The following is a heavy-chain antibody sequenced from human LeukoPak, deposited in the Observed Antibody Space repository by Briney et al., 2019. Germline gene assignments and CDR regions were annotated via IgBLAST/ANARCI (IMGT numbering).Heavy chain of an antibody. Sequence: SETLSLTCTVSGGSISSYYWSWIRQPPGKGLERIGYIYYSGSTNYNPSLKSRVTISIDTSKNQFSLGLSSVTAADTAVYYCARVGFGNTPHPIDYWGQGALVTVSS. CDR3: ARVGFGNTPHPIDY. V-gene: IGHV4-59*01. D-gene: IGHD4-23*01. J-gene: IGHJ4*02. CDR2: IYYSGST. CDR1: GGSISSYY.